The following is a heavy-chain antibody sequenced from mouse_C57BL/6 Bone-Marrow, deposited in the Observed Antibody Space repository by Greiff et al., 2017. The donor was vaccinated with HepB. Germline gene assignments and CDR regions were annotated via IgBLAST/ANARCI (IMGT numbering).Heavy chain of an antibody. J-gene: IGHJ2*01. Sequence: VQLQQSGPELVKPGASVKISCKASGYSFTGYYMNWVKQSPEKSLEWIGEINPSTGGTTYNQKFKAKATLTVDKSSSTAYMQLKSLTSEDSAVYYCARRGPYYYGRSHYFDYWGQGTTLTVST. D-gene: IGHD1-1*01. CDR3: ARRGPYYYGRSHYFDY. CDR2: INPSTGGT. CDR1: GYSFTGYY. V-gene: IGHV1-42*01.